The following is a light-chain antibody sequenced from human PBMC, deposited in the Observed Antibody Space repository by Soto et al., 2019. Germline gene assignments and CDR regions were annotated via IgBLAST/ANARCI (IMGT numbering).Light chain of an antibody. Sequence: EIVLTQSPATLSLSPGEIATLSCRASQSVSTYLAWYQQKPGQVPRLLIYDVSNRATGIPARCSGGGSGTDFALTISSLEPEDVAVYYCQQRSSWPLTFGGGTKVEIK. CDR1: QSVSTY. J-gene: IGKJ4*01. CDR2: DVS. CDR3: QQRSSWPLT. V-gene: IGKV3-11*01.